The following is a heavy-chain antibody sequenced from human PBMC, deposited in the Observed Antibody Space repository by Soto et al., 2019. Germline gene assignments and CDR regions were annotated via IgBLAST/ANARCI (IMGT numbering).Heavy chain of an antibody. D-gene: IGHD3-3*01. Sequence: ASVKVSCQASGYTFTSYYMHWVRQAPGQGLEWMGIINPSGGSTSYAQKFQGRVTMTRDTSTSTVYMELSSLRSEDTAVYYCARTLLSPYDFWSGYPPSYYYYGMDVWGQGTTVTVSS. CDR3: ARTLLSPYDFWSGYPPSYYYYGMDV. CDR1: GYTFTSYY. CDR2: INPSGGST. J-gene: IGHJ6*02. V-gene: IGHV1-46*01.